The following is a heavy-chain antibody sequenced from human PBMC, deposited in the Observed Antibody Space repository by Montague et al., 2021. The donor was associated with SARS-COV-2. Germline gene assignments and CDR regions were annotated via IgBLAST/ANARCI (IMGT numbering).Heavy chain of an antibody. V-gene: IGHV3-7*03. CDR3: ARETFGYNYGADY. Sequence: SLRLSCAASKFTFSYYWMSWVRQAPGKGLEWVANIKQDGSERYYVDSVEGRFTISRDNAKNSLYLQMNSLRAEDTAVYYCARETFGYNYGADYWGQGTLVTVSS. J-gene: IGHJ4*02. CDR1: KFTFSYYW. CDR2: IKQDGSER. D-gene: IGHD5-18*01.